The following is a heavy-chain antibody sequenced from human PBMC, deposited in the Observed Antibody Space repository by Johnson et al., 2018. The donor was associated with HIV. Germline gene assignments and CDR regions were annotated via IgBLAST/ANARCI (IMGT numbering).Heavy chain of an antibody. J-gene: IGHJ3*02. CDR3: AKDRLYSGSYSDSFVI. CDR1: GFTFSSYA. D-gene: IGHD1-26*01. Sequence: QVQLVESGGGVVQPGWSLRLSCAASGFTFSSYAMHWVRQAPGKGLEWVAVISYDGINKADSVKGRCNIPRDKSKNQLYLQMNSLRAEDTAVYYCAKDRLYSGSYSDSFVIWGQGTMVTVSS. V-gene: IGHV3-30*04. CDR2: ISYDGIN.